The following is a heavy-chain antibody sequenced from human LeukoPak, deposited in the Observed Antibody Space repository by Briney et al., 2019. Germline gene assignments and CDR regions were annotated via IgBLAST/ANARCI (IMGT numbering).Heavy chain of an antibody. CDR3: ARDIAGKFGELSLDY. D-gene: IGHD3-10*01. CDR1: GFSVSTYY. Sequence: GGSLRLSCAASGFSVSTYYMSWVRQAPGKCLEWVSTLYADDTTYYINSVKGRFAIFRDHSKNTLFLQMNSLSAEDTAVYYCARDIAGKFGELSLDYWGQGALVTVSS. CDR2: LYADDTT. J-gene: IGHJ4*02. V-gene: IGHV3-53*01.